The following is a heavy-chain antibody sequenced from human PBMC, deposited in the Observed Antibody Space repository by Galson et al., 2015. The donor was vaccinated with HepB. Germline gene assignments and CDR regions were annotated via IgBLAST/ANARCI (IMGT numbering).Heavy chain of an antibody. CDR1: GYTLTELS. V-gene: IGHV1-24*01. D-gene: IGHD1-26*01. CDR3: ASAESLVGATHGRFDY. CDR2: FDPEDGET. Sequence: SVKVSCKVSGYTLTELSMHWVRQAPGKGLEWMGGFDPEDGETIYAQKFQGRVTMTEDTSTDTAYMELSSLRSEDTAVYYCASAESLVGATHGRFDYWGQGTPVTVSS. J-gene: IGHJ4*02.